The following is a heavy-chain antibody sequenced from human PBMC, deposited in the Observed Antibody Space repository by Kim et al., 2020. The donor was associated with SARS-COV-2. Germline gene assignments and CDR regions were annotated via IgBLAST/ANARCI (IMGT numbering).Heavy chain of an antibody. CDR3: ARFSVGYCSGGSCWWGNWFDP. Sequence: SVKVSCKASGGTFSSYAISWVRQAPGQGLEWMGGIIPIFGTANYAQKFQGRVTITADESTSTAYMELSSLRSEDTAVYYCARFSVGYCSGGSCWWGNWFDPWGQGTLVTVSS. V-gene: IGHV1-69*13. J-gene: IGHJ5*02. D-gene: IGHD2-15*01. CDR1: GGTFSSYA. CDR2: IIPIFGTA.